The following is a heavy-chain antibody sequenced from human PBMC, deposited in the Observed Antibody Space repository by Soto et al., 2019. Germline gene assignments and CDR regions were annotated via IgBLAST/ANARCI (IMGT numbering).Heavy chain of an antibody. Sequence: QVQLVESGGGVVQPGRSLRLSCAAYAFTFSSYGAQWVRQAPGKGLEWVAVIWYDGSNKYYADSVKGRFTISRDNSKNTLYLQMNSLRAEDTAVYYCARGGGYCSSTSCHGDWYFDLWGRGTLVTVSS. D-gene: IGHD2-2*01. CDR2: IWYDGSNK. V-gene: IGHV3-33*01. CDR3: ARGGGYCSSTSCHGDWYFDL. J-gene: IGHJ2*01. CDR1: AFTFSSYG.